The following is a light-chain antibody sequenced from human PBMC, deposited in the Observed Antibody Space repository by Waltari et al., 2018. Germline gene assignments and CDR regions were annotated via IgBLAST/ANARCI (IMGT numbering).Light chain of an antibody. CDR3: ATWDDRLTGVV. CDR1: NSNIGSNT. CDR2: SND. Sequence: QSVLTQPPSASGTPGQRVTISCSGSNSNIGSNTVNWYQQLPGTAPRLLIYSNDHRPSGVPDRFSSSKSGTSASLAISGLQSEDEADYYCATWDDRLTGVVFGGGTKVTVL. V-gene: IGLV1-44*01. J-gene: IGLJ2*01.